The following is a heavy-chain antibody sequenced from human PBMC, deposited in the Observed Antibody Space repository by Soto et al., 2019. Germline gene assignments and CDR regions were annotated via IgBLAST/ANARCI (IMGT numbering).Heavy chain of an antibody. D-gene: IGHD3-10*01. J-gene: IGHJ6*03. CDR3: EKLKLSNNYMDA. CDR2: INACGDTT. Sequence: EVQLVESGGGLVQPGGSLRLSCAASGFTSNNYARYAMRWVRQAPGKGLEWVSTINACGDTTYYADSVKRRFTISRDNSKNTLYLQMNSLRAEDTAVYYCEKLKLSNNYMDAWGKGTTITVSS. CDR1: GFTSNNYA. V-gene: IGHV3-23*04.